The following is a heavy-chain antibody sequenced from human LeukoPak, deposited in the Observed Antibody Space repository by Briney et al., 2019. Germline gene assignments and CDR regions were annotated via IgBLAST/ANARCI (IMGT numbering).Heavy chain of an antibody. J-gene: IGHJ5*02. V-gene: IGHV1-3*01. D-gene: IGHD2-2*02. CDR2: INAGNGNT. CDR3: ARGRYCSSTGCYTPTIPRFDP. Sequence: ASVKVSCKASGYTFTSYGISWVRQAPGQGLEWMGWINAGNGNTKYSQKFQGRVTITRDTFASTAYMELSSLRSEDTAAYYCARGRYCSSTGCYTPTIPRFDPWGQGTLVTVSS. CDR1: GYTFTSYG.